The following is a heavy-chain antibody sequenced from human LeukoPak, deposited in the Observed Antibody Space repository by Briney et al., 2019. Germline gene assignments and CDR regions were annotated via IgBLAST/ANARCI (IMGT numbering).Heavy chain of an antibody. CDR3: ARQYSSGWHGLDY. CDR1: GFTFSSYS. CDR2: ISSSSSYI. D-gene: IGHD6-19*01. J-gene: IGHJ4*02. Sequence: GGSLRLSCAASGFTFSSYSMNWVRQAPGKGLEWVSSISSSSSYIYYADSVKGRFTISRDNAKNSLYLQMNSLRAEDTAVYYCARQYSSGWHGLDYWGQGTLVTVSS. V-gene: IGHV3-21*01.